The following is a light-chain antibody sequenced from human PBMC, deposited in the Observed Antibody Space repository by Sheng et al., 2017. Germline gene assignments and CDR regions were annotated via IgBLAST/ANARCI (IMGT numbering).Light chain of an antibody. Sequence: EIVLTQSPGTLSLSPGERATLYCRASQSVNSGYLAWYQQKPGQAPRLLICGASSRATDIPDRFSGSGSGTDFTLTISSLEPEDFAVYYCQQRYGWPPLTFGGGTKVEIK. V-gene: IGKV3D-20*02. CDR3: QQRYGWPPLT. CDR1: QSVNSGY. CDR2: GAS. J-gene: IGKJ4*01.